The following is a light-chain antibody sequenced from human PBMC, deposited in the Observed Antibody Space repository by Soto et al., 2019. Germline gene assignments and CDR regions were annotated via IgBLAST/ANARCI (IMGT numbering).Light chain of an antibody. CDR1: QTINNW. CDR2: KAS. CDR3: QQYDIYST. J-gene: IGKJ1*01. Sequence: DIQMTHSPSTLSASVGDRVTITCRASQTINNWLAWFQQKPGKAPKLLISKASTLESGVPSRFSGSGSGTEFTLTISSLQPDDFATYYCQQYDIYSTFGQGTKVE. V-gene: IGKV1-5*03.